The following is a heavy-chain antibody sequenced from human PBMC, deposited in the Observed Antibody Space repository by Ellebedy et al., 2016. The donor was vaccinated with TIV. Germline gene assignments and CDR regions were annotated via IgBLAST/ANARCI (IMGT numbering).Heavy chain of an antibody. CDR2: IRDDSEK. Sequence: GESLKISCAASGFSFRSYWMSWVRQVPGKGLEWVANIRDDSEKYYVDSVKGRFTISRGNSKNSLYLQMHSLRVEDTAVYYCARRASYGDYAVQVNPWFDPWGQGTLVTVSS. V-gene: IGHV3-7*01. J-gene: IGHJ5*02. D-gene: IGHD4-17*01. CDR1: GFSFRSYW. CDR3: ARRASYGDYAVQVNPWFDP.